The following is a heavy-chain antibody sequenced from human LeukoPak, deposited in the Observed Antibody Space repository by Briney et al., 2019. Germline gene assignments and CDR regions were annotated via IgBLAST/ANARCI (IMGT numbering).Heavy chain of an antibody. D-gene: IGHD5-18*01. J-gene: IGHJ4*02. CDR1: GFTFTTYS. V-gene: IGHV3-21*01. Sequence: GGSLRLSCAASGFTFTTYSMNWVRQAPGKGLEWVSSISASSVYIYYSDSVKGRLTIPRDNAKNSLYLQMNSLRAEDTAVYYCARDVDTAMVTIDYWGQGTLVTVSS. CDR2: ISASSVYI. CDR3: ARDVDTAMVTIDY.